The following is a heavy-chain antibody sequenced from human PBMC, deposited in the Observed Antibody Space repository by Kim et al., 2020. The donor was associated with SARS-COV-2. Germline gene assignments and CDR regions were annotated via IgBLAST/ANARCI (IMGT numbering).Heavy chain of an antibody. D-gene: IGHD4-17*01. CDR1: GYTLTELS. V-gene: IGHV1-24*01. J-gene: IGHJ6*02. Sequence: ASVKVSCKVSGYTLTELSMHWVRQAPGKGLEWMGGFDPEDGETIYAQKFQGRVTMTEDTSTDTAYMELSSLRSEDTAVYYCATRYGDCGTGSCYYYYYYGMDVWGQGTTVTVSS. CDR3: ATRYGDCGTGSCYYYYYYGMDV. CDR2: FDPEDGET.